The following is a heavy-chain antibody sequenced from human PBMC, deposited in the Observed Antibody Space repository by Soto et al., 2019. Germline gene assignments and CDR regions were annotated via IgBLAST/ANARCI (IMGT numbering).Heavy chain of an antibody. V-gene: IGHV3-15*07. CDR2: IKSKTDGGTT. CDR1: GFTFSNAW. D-gene: IGHD3-3*01. CDR3: TTTYDFWSGYSTTYYYYGMDV. J-gene: IGHJ6*02. Sequence: PGGSLRLSCAASGFTFSNAWMNWVRQAPGKGLEWVGRIKSKTDGGTTDYAAPVKGRFTISRDDSKNTLYLQMNSLKTEDTAVYYCTTTYDFWSGYSTTYYYYGMDVWGQGTTVTVSS.